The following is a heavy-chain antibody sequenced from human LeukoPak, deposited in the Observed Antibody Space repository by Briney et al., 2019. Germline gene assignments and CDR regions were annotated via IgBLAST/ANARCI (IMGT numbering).Heavy chain of an antibody. J-gene: IGHJ3*01. Sequence: ASVKVSCKASGYTFTSFDINWVRQTAGQGLEWMGWMNPDSGDTGYAPKFQSRVIMTRNTSIRTAYMELSSLTSEDTAVYYCASRTSSGYDYDVFDLWGQGTVVTVSS. V-gene: IGHV1-8*01. CDR1: GYTFTSFD. CDR2: MNPDSGDT. D-gene: IGHD5-12*01. CDR3: ASRTSSGYDYDVFDL.